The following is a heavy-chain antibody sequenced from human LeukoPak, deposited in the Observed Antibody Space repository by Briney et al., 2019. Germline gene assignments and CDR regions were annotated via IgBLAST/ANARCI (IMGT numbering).Heavy chain of an antibody. Sequence: GGSVRLSCAASGFTFSSYAITWVRQAPGKGLEWVSTVIDNGGFTYHSNSEKRQFTISRDNSKGALYLQMNSLRVEDTAVYYCARGKSSRHALDIRGAGKLGTVSS. D-gene: IGHD6-6*01. J-gene: IGHJ3*02. CDR1: GFTFSSYA. CDR2: VIDNGGFT. CDR3: ARGKSSRHALDI. V-gene: IGHV3-23*01.